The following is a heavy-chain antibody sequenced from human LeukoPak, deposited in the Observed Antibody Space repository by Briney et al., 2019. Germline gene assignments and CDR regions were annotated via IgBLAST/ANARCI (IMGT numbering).Heavy chain of an antibody. CDR2: MNPNSGNT. J-gene: IGHJ6*02. Sequence: AASVKVSCKASGYTFTSYDINWVRHATGQGLEWMGWMNPNSGNTGYAQKFQGRVTMTRNTSISTAYMELSSLRSEDTAVYYCAREVATDYYYYYGMDVWGQGTTVTVSS. CDR1: GYTFTSYD. CDR3: AREVATDYYYYYGMDV. V-gene: IGHV1-8*01. D-gene: IGHD5-12*01.